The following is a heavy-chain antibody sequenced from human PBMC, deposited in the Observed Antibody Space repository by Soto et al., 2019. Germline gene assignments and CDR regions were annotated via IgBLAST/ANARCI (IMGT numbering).Heavy chain of an antibody. CDR1: GGCFSGHS. J-gene: IGHJ5*01. D-gene: IGHD3-22*01. CDR2: INHSGRV. Sequence: XASLSLTCAVYGGCFSGHSWTWIRQSPGKGLEWIGDINHSGRVNYSPSLKSRVTISLDTSKNQFSLTLSAVTAADTAMYYCSTTAYATNGYYRFDPCGQRTLVTVSS. V-gene: IGHV4-34*01. CDR3: STTAYATNGYYRFDP.